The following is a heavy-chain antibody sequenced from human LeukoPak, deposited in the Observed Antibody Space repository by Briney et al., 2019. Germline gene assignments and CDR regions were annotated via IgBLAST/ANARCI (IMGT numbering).Heavy chain of an antibody. V-gene: IGHV3-7*04. CDR1: GFTFSSYW. D-gene: IGHD3-10*01. Sequence: QSGGSLRLSCAASGFTFSSYWMSWVRQAPGKGLEWVANIKQDESEKYYVDSVKGRFTISRDNAKNSLYLQMNSLRAEDTAVYYCGRVGSGGSGSYTPRFYYYYYGMDVWGQGTTVTVSS. CDR2: IKQDESEK. J-gene: IGHJ6*02. CDR3: GRVGSGGSGSYTPRFYYYYYGMDV.